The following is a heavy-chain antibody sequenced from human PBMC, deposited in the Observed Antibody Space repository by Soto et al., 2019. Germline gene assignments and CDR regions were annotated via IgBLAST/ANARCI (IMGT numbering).Heavy chain of an antibody. CDR1: GGTFSSYA. Sequence: QVQLVQSGAEVKKPGSSVKVSCKASGGTFSSYAISWVRQARGQGLEWMGGIIPIFGTANYAQKFQGRVTIAADESTSTAYMELSSLRSEDTAVYYCARSKDPMVYYYYGMDVWGQGTTVTVSS. D-gene: IGHD2-8*01. V-gene: IGHV1-69*01. CDR3: ARSKDPMVYYYYGMDV. J-gene: IGHJ6*02. CDR2: IIPIFGTA.